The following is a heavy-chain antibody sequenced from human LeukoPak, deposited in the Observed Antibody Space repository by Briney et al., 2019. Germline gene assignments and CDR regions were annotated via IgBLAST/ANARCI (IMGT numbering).Heavy chain of an antibody. D-gene: IGHD4-17*01. J-gene: IGHJ2*01. CDR2: IIPILGIA. CDR3: ARTRDYGNWYFDL. Sequence: GASERFACKASAGTFSSYYISWVAQSPRQGLEWMGRIIPILGIANYAQKFQGRVTITADKSTSSAYMELSSLRSEDTAVYYCARTRDYGNWYFDLWGRGTLVTVSS. V-gene: IGHV1-69*02. CDR1: AGTFSSYY.